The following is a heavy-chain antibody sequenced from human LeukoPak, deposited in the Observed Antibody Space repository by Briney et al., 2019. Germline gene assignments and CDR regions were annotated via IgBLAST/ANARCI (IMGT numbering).Heavy chain of an antibody. CDR1: GFTFSSYG. Sequence: GGSLRLSCAASGFTFSSYGMHWVRQAPGKGLEWVAFIRYDGSNKYYADSVKGRFTISRDNSKNTLYLQMNSLRAEDTAVYYCAKDRAVLRFLEWPTTHYYYYYMDVWGEGTTVTVSS. CDR2: IRYDGSNK. D-gene: IGHD3-3*01. CDR3: AKDRAVLRFLEWPTTHYYYYYMDV. J-gene: IGHJ6*03. V-gene: IGHV3-30*02.